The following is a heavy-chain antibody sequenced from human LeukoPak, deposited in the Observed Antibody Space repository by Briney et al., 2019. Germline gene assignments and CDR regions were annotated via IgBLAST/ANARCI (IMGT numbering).Heavy chain of an antibody. CDR1: GFTFSSYS. D-gene: IGHD3-22*01. CDR2: ISSSSYI. V-gene: IGHV3-21*01. CDR3: ARDDSSGEPYFDY. Sequence: PGGSLRLPCAASGFTFSSYSMNWVRQAPGKGLEWVSSISSSSYIYYADSVKGRFTISRDNAKNSLYLQMNSLRAEDTAVYYRARDDSSGEPYFDYWGQGTLVTVSS. J-gene: IGHJ4*02.